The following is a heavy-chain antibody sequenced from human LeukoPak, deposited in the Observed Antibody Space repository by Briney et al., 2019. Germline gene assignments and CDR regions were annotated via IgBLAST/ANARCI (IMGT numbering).Heavy chain of an antibody. V-gene: IGHV1-69*04. CDR3: ARDYTSSNAFDI. J-gene: IGHJ3*02. Sequence: GASVKVSCKASGGTFISYTISWVRQAPGQGLEWRGRIIPILGIANYAQKFQGRVTITADKSTSTAYMELSSLRSEDTAVYYCARDYTSSNAFDIWGQGTMVTVSS. CDR2: IIPILGIA. D-gene: IGHD6-6*01. CDR1: GGTFISYT.